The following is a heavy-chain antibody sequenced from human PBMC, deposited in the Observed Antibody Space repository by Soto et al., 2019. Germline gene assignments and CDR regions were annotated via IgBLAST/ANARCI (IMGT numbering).Heavy chain of an antibody. J-gene: IGHJ3*02. V-gene: IGHV3-7*01. D-gene: IGHD1-7*01. CDR3: ASDPGITGTLDAFDI. CDR2: IKQDGSEK. Sequence: GGSLRLSCAASGFTFSSYWMSWVRQAPGKGLEWVANIKQDGSEKYYVDSVKGRFTISRDNAKNSLYLQMNSLRDEDVDVYECASDPGITGTLDAFDIWGQGTMVTVSS. CDR1: GFTFSSYW.